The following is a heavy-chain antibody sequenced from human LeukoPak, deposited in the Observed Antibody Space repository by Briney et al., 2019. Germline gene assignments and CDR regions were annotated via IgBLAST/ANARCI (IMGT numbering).Heavy chain of an antibody. CDR1: GGTFSSYA. J-gene: IGHJ6*03. D-gene: IGHD2-2*01. Sequence: GASVKVSCKASGGTFSSYAISWVRQAPGQGLEWMGRIIPILGIANYAQKFQGRVTITGNTSISTAYMELSSLRSEDTAVYYCARGPYCSSTSCYYYYYMDVWGKGTTVTVSS. CDR2: IIPILGIA. V-gene: IGHV1-69*04. CDR3: ARGPYCSSTSCYYYYYMDV.